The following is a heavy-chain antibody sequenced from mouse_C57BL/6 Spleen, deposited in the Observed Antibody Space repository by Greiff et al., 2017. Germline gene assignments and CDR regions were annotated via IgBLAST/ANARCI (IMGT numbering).Heavy chain of an antibody. CDR1: GFTFTDYY. CDR3: ASLNYYGSSPWFAY. J-gene: IGHJ3*01. D-gene: IGHD1-1*01. CDR2: IRNKANGYTT. Sequence: DVMLVESGGGLVQPGGSLSLSCAASGFTFTDYYMSWVRQPPGKALEWLGFIRNKANGYTTEYSASVKGRFTISRDNSQSILYLQMNALRAEDSATYYYASLNYYGSSPWFAYWGQGTLVTVSA. V-gene: IGHV7-3*01.